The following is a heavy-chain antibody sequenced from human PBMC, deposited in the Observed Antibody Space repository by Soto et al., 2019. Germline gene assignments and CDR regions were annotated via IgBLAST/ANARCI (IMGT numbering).Heavy chain of an antibody. D-gene: IGHD3-3*01. CDR2: IIPIFGTA. J-gene: IGHJ3*02. V-gene: IGHV1-69*13. CDR3: ARADYDFWSGDSHDAFDI. Sequence: GASVKVSCKASGGTFSSYAISWVRQAPGQGLEWMGGIIPIFGTANYAQKFQGRVTITADESTSTAYMELSSLRSEDTAVYYCARADYDFWSGDSHDAFDIWGQGTMVTVSS. CDR1: GGTFSSYA.